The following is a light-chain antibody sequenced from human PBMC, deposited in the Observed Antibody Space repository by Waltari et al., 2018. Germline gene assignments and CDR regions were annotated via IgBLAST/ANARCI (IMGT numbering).Light chain of an antibody. CDR2: RAS. Sequence: ETLMTQSPATLSVSPGERVTLSCRASQSVTTNLAWYQQKPGQAPRLLIYRASTRATGVPARFSGSGSGTEFTLTINALQSEDFAVYYCHQYNNWPPNTVGQGTLLEI. CDR1: QSVTTN. CDR3: HQYNNWPPNT. V-gene: IGKV3-15*01. J-gene: IGKJ2*01.